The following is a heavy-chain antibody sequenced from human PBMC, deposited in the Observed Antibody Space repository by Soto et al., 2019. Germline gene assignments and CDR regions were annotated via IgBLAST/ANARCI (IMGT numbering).Heavy chain of an antibody. V-gene: IGHV3-23*01. CDR1: GFTFSSYA. J-gene: IGHJ5*02. Sequence: PGGSLRLSCAASGFTFSSYAMSWVRQAPGKGLEWVSAISGSGGSTYYADSVKGRFTISRDNSKNTLYLQMNSLRAADTAIYYCAGLGMVAAHREFDPWGQGTLVTVS. CDR3: AGLGMVAAHREFDP. CDR2: ISGSGGST. D-gene: IGHD2-15*01.